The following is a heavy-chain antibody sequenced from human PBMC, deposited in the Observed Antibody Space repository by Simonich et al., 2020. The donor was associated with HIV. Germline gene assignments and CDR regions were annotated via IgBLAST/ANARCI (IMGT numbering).Heavy chain of an antibody. Sequence: EVQLVESGGGLVKPGGSLRLSCAASGFTFSSYSMNWVRQAPGKGLEWVSSISSSSSYKYYADSVKGRFTISRDNANNSLYRQMNSLRAEDTAVYYCARDGRKGSSTSCSDYWGQGTLVTVSS. V-gene: IGHV3-21*01. D-gene: IGHD2-2*01. J-gene: IGHJ4*02. CDR2: ISSSSSYK. CDR1: GFTFSSYS. CDR3: ARDGRKGSSTSCSDY.